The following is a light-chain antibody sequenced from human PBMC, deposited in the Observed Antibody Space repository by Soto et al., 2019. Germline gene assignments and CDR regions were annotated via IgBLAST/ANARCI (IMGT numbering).Light chain of an antibody. J-gene: IGKJ2*01. Sequence: DIQMTQSPSTLSASVGDRVTITCRASQSITSWLAWYQQKPGKAPKLLIYDVSSLQSGVSSRFSGSGSGTDFTLTISSLQPEDSATYYCQQSYSLPYTFGQGTKVDIK. V-gene: IGKV1-39*01. CDR2: DVS. CDR1: QSITSW. CDR3: QQSYSLPYT.